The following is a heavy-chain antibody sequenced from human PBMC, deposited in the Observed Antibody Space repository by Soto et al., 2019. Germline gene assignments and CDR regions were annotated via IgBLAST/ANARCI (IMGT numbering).Heavy chain of an antibody. CDR3: LYCSGGSCYYFDY. CDR1: GFTFSSYA. D-gene: IGHD2-15*01. J-gene: IGHJ4*02. Sequence: GGSLRLSCAASGFTFSSYAMHWVRQAPGKGLEWVAVISYDGSNKYYADSVKGRFTISRDNSKNTLYLQMNSLRAEDTAVYYCLYCSGGSCYYFDYWGQGTLVTVSS. V-gene: IGHV3-30-3*01. CDR2: ISYDGSNK.